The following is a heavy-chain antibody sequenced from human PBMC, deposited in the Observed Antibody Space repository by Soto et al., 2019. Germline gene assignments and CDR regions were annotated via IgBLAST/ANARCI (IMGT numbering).Heavy chain of an antibody. CDR2: ISYDGSDE. D-gene: IGHD2-2*02. CDR3: AKHLEYTPSDGMDV. CDR1: VFTFISFG. V-gene: IGHV3-30*18. Sequence: GWSLRLSCASSVFTFISFGMHWVRQAPGKGLEWVALISYDGSDEYYADSVKGRFTVSRDNSKNTLYLQMNGLQVEDTAIYYCAKHLEYTPSDGMDVWGQGTTVTVSS. J-gene: IGHJ6*02.